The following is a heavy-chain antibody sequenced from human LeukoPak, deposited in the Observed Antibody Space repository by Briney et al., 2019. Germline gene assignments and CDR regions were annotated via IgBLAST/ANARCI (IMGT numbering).Heavy chain of an antibody. CDR2: IYYSGST. D-gene: IGHD3-22*01. J-gene: IGHJ4*02. V-gene: IGHV4-59*01. CDR3: AREGTYYYDSSGYYYGGGIDY. CDR1: GGSISSYY. Sequence: SETLSLTCTVSGGSISSYYWSWIRQPPGKGLEWIGYIYYSGSTNYNPSLKSRVTISVDASKNQFSLKLSSVTAADTAVYYCAREGTYYYDSSGYYYGGGIDYWGQGTLVTVSS.